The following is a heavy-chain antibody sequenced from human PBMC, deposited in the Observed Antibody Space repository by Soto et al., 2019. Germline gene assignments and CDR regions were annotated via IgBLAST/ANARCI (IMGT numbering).Heavy chain of an antibody. CDR1: GYTFTTYY. J-gene: IGHJ4*02. V-gene: IGHV1-46*01. CDR3: ARDPRGTASRFDY. CDR2: INPSDGST. D-gene: IGHD3-16*01. Sequence: QVQLVQSGAEVKNPGASVKVSCTTSGYTFTTYYIHWVRQAPGQGLEWMGIINPSDGSTTYAQNFQDRVNMTRDTSTSTVYMELTSLTSEDTAIYYCARDPRGTASRFDYWGQGALVTVSS.